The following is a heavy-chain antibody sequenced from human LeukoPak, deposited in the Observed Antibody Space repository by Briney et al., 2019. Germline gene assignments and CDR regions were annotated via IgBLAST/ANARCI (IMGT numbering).Heavy chain of an antibody. D-gene: IGHD2-2*01. CDR2: IYYSGST. CDR1: GGSISSGGYY. V-gene: IGHV4-31*03. Sequence: SQTLSLTCTVSGGSISSGGYYWSWIRQHPGKGLEWIGYIYYSGSTYYNPSLKSRVTISVDTSKNQFSLKLSSVTAADTAVYYCARERYCSSTSCYGRFDPWGQGTLVTVSS. CDR3: ARERYCSSTSCYGRFDP. J-gene: IGHJ5*02.